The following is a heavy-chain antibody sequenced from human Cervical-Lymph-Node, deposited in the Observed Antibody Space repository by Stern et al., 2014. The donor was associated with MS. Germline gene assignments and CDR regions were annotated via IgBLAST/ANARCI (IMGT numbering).Heavy chain of an antibody. D-gene: IGHD2-15*01. J-gene: IGHJ3*02. CDR2: IHSYNGTT. V-gene: IGHV1-18*01. CDR1: GYTFTSYG. CDR3: ARGLLGSENAFDI. Sequence: VQLVESGSEVKKPGASVKVSCKASGYTFTSYGISWVRQAPGQGLEWMGWIHSYNGTTIDAQKLQGRVSITTDTSTSTAYMDLMSLRSDDTAVYYCARGLLGSENAFDIWGQGTMVTVSS.